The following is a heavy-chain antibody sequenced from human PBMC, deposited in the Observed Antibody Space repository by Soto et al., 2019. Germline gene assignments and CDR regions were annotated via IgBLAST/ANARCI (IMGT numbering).Heavy chain of an antibody. CDR2: IDPSDSYT. J-gene: IGHJ6*02. CDR3: ARLRDYYGSGSYIRYYYGMDV. V-gene: IGHV5-10-1*01. CDR1: GYSFTSYW. Sequence: PGESLKISCKGSGYSFTSYWISWVRQMPGKGLEWMGRIDPSDSYTNYSPSFQGHVTISADKSISTAYLQWSSLKASDNAMYYCARLRDYYGSGSYIRYYYGMDVWGQGTTVTVSS. D-gene: IGHD3-10*01.